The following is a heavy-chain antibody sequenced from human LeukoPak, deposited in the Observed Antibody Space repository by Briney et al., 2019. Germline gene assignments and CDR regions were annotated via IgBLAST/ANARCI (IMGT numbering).Heavy chain of an antibody. Sequence: GGSLRLSCAASGFTFSNYAMSWVRQAPGKGLEWVSALSGSGGSTYYADSVKGRFTISRDNSKNTLFLQMNSLRAEDTAVYYCAKDLGGSVDYWGHGTLVTVSS. V-gene: IGHV3-23*01. CDR1: GFTFSNYA. D-gene: IGHD3-16*01. CDR3: AKDLGGSVDY. CDR2: LSGSGGST. J-gene: IGHJ4*01.